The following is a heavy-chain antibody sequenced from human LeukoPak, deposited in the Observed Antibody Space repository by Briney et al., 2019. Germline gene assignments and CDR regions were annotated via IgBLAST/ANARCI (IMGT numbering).Heavy chain of an antibody. V-gene: IGHV1-46*01. CDR3: ARVWPAYCGGDCYGDVDY. J-gene: IGHJ4*02. CDR2: INPSGGST. D-gene: IGHD2-21*02. Sequence: ASVKVSCKASGYTFTSYYMHWVRQAPGQGLEWMGIINPSGGSTSYAQKFQGRVTMTTDTSTSTAYMELRSLRSDDTAVYYCARVWPAYCGGDCYGDVDYWGQGTLVTVSS. CDR1: GYTFTSYY.